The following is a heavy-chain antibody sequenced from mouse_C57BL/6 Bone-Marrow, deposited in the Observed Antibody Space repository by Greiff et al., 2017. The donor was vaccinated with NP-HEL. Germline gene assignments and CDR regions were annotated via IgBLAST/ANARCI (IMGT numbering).Heavy chain of an antibody. Sequence: QVQLQQSGAELVKPGASVKMSCKASGYTFTTYSIEWMKQSHGQCLEWIGNFHPYNDDTKYNEKFKGKATLTVDKSSSTAYLDLSRLPSADSAVDYCAVRSNFDYAMDYWGQGTSVTVSS. D-gene: IGHD1-1*01. CDR1: GYTFTTYS. CDR2: FHPYNDDT. J-gene: IGHJ4*01. V-gene: IGHV1-47*01. CDR3: AVRSNFDYAMDY.